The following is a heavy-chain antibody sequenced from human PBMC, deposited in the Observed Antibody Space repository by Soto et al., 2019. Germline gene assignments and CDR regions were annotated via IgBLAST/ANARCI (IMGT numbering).Heavy chain of an antibody. J-gene: IGHJ6*02. D-gene: IGHD3-10*01. V-gene: IGHV1-3*01. Sequence: ASVKVSGKASGYTFTSYAMHWVRQAPGQRLEWMGWINAGNGNTKYSQKFQGRVTITRDTSASTAYMELSSLRSEDTAVYYCARGPYYYGSGSYSNYYYYYGMDVWGQGTTVTVSS. CDR1: GYTFTSYA. CDR2: INAGNGNT. CDR3: ARGPYYYGSGSYSNYYYYYGMDV.